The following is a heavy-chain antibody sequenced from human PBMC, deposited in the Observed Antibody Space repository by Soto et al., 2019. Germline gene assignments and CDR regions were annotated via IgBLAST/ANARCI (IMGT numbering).Heavy chain of an antibody. J-gene: IGHJ5*02. CDR3: AKVVFSGSFDP. V-gene: IGHV3-23*01. Sequence: GXSLRLSCAASGFTFSSYAISWVVQAPGKGLEWVSAISGSGGSTYYADSVKGRFTISRDNSKNTLYLQMKSLRAEDTAVYYCAKVVFSGSFDPWGQGTLVTVSS. CDR1: GFTFSSYA. D-gene: IGHD3-3*02. CDR2: ISGSGGST.